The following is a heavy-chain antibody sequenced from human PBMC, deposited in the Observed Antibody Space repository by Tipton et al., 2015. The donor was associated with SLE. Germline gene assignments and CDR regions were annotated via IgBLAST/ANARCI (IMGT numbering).Heavy chain of an antibody. Sequence: SLRLSCAASGFTFSTYGMHWVRQAPGKGLEWVAFIRYDGRNTYYADSVKGRFSISRDNSKNTLYLQMNSLRAEDTAVYNCAKDPAPHGDYYGMDVWGQGTTVTVSS. CDR3: AKDPAPHGDYYGMDV. CDR1: GFTFSTYG. J-gene: IGHJ6*02. V-gene: IGHV3-30*02. D-gene: IGHD4-17*01. CDR2: IRYDGRNT.